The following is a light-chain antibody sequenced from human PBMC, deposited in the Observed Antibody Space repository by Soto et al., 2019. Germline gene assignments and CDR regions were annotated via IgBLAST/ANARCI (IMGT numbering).Light chain of an antibody. CDR3: QQYNSYWT. CDR1: QNVNNC. Sequence: DIQMTQSPSTLSASVGDRVTITCLASQNVNNCLAWYQQKPGKAPKLLIHKASNLESGVPSRFSGSGSGTVFSLTISSLQPDDFATYYCQQYNSYWTFGQGTKVEIK. CDR2: KAS. J-gene: IGKJ1*01. V-gene: IGKV1-5*03.